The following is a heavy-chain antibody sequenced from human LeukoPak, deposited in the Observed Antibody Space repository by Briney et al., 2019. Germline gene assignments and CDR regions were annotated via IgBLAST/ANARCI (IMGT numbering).Heavy chain of an antibody. CDR1: GYSISSGYY. Sequence: SETLSLTCAVSGYSISSGYYWGWIRQPPGKGLEWIGSIYHSGSTYYNPSLKSRVTISVDTSKNQFSLKLSSVTAADTAVYYCARHWQQLAWGDYMDVWGKGTTVTVSS. CDR3: ARHWQQLAWGDYMDV. CDR2: IYHSGST. J-gene: IGHJ6*03. V-gene: IGHV4-38-2*01. D-gene: IGHD6-13*01.